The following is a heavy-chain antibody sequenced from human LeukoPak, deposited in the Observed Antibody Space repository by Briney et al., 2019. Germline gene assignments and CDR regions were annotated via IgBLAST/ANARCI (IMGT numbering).Heavy chain of an antibody. J-gene: IGHJ5*02. CDR2: ISGSGGST. Sequence: GGSLRLSCAASGFTFSSYAMSWVRQAPGKGLEWVSAISGSGGSTYYADSVKGRFTISRDNSKNTLYLQMNSLRAEDTAVYYCARHGVARRYSSGWYDWFDPWGQGTLVTVSS. D-gene: IGHD6-19*01. CDR1: GFTFSSYA. CDR3: ARHGVARRYSSGWYDWFDP. V-gene: IGHV3-23*01.